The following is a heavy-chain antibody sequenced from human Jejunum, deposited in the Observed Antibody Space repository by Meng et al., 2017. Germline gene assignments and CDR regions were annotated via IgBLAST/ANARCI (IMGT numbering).Heavy chain of an antibody. CDR2: INPDSGDT. D-gene: IGHD3-22*01. CDR1: GYIFIDSQ. CDR3: ARDYDGYDNFQPLDD. V-gene: IGHV1-2*06. Sequence: QVQLVQSGTAVRESGAPVKASCNASGYIFIDSQSHRVRQAPGQGLEWMGRINPDSGDTNYAQKFQGRVTVTRDTSINTAYMELDRLRSDDTAMYYCARDYDGYDNFQPLDDWGQGTLVTVSS. J-gene: IGHJ4*02.